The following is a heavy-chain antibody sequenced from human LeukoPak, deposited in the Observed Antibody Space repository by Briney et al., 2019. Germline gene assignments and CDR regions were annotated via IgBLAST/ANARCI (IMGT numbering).Heavy chain of an antibody. CDR3: AKAQGYCGGGSCYHWFDP. CDR1: GFTFSSYG. J-gene: IGHJ5*02. CDR2: ISYDGSNK. V-gene: IGHV3-30*18. D-gene: IGHD2-15*01. Sequence: GGSLRLSCAASGFTFSSYGMHWVRQAPGKGLEWVAVISYDGSNKYYADSVKGRFTISRDNSKNSLHLQMNSLRTGDTALYYCAKAQGYCGGGSCYHWFDPWGQGTLVTVSS.